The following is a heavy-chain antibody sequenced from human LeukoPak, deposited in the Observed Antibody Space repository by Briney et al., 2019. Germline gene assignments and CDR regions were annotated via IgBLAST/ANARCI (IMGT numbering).Heavy chain of an antibody. Sequence: ASVKVSCKVSGYTLTELSMHWVRQAPGKELEWMGGFDPEDGETIYAQKFQGRVTMTEDTSTDTAYMELSSLRSEDTAVYYCATPRYYGSGSYMFDYWGQGTLVTVSS. CDR1: GYTLTELS. V-gene: IGHV1-24*01. J-gene: IGHJ4*02. D-gene: IGHD3-10*01. CDR2: FDPEDGET. CDR3: ATPRYYGSGSYMFDY.